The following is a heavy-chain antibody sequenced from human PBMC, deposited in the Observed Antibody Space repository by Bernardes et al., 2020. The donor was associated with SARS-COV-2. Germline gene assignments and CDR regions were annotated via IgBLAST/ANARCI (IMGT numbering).Heavy chain of an antibody. CDR1: GYTLTELS. CDR2: FDPEDGET. V-gene: IGHV1-24*01. CDR3: ATAIAVACTFVSYYYYYGMGV. D-gene: IGHD6-19*01. Sequence: ASVKVSCKVSGYTLTELSMHWVRQAPGKGLEWMGGFDPEDGETIYAQKFQGRVTMTEDTSTDTAYMELSSLRSEDTAVYYCATAIAVACTFVSYYYYYGMGVWGQGPTVTVSS. J-gene: IGHJ6*02.